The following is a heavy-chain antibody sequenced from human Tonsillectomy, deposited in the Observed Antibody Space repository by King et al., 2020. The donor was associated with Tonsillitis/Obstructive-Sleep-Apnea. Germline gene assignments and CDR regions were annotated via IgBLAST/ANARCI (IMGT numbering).Heavy chain of an antibody. J-gene: IGHJ4*02. Sequence: VQLVESGGGLVQPGGSLRLSCAASGFTFSSYAMSWVRQAPGKGLEWVSAISGSGGSTYYADSVKGRFTISRDNSKNTPSLQMNSLRAEDTAVYYCAKGIVGATALDYWGQGTLVTVSS. V-gene: IGHV3-23*04. D-gene: IGHD1-26*01. CDR1: GFTFSSYA. CDR2: ISGSGGST. CDR3: AKGIVGATALDY.